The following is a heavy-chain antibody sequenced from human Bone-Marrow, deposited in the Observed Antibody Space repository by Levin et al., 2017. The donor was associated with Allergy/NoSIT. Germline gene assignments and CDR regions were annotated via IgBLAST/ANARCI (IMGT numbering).Heavy chain of an antibody. Sequence: PGGSLRLSCAASGFSVDNIFMAWVRQAPGKGLEWVSVIYSGGKTYYADSVKGRFTISRDNSENTLYLQMTSLRADDTALYYCASSGTTWDYYYALDVWGQGTSVSVSS. CDR1: GFSVDNIF. CDR3: ASSGTTWDYYYALDV. J-gene: IGHJ6*02. CDR2: IYSGGKT. V-gene: IGHV3-53*01. D-gene: IGHD1-7*01.